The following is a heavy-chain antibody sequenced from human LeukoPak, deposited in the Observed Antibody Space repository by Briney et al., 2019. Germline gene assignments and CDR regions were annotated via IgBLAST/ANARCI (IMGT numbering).Heavy chain of an antibody. CDR1: GFNFKDYG. V-gene: IGHV3-20*04. Sequence: GGSLRLSCAASGFNFKDYGMTWVRQAPGKGLEWVSGLNWNGANTGYADSVKGRFTISRDNSKNTLYLQMNSLRADDTAVYYCAKGGLVHRFDPWGQGTLVTVSS. J-gene: IGHJ5*02. CDR2: LNWNGANT. CDR3: AKGGLVHRFDP.